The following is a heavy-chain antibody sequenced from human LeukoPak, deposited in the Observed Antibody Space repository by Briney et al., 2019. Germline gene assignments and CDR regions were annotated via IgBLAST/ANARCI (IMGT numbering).Heavy chain of an antibody. CDR3: ARVGYSRAWYFFDF. CDR1: GISFSRFG. J-gene: IGHJ4*02. Sequence: GGSLRLSCAASGISFSRFGMSWVRLAPGKGLEWVSTLSSTGTTFYAGSVKGRFTISRGNSENTLYLQMDSLRAEDTALYYCARVGYSRAWYFFDFWGQGTLVTVSS. CDR2: LSSTGTT. D-gene: IGHD6-19*01. V-gene: IGHV3-23*01.